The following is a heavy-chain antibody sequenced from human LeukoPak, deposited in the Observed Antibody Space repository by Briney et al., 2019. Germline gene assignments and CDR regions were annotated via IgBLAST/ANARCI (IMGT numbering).Heavy chain of an antibody. CDR1: GYTFTSYG. CDR2: ISSYNGKT. D-gene: IGHD3-16*01. Sequence: GASVKVSCKASGYTFTSYGLSWVRQAPGQGLEWMGWISSYNGKTNYAQKFQGRLTMTTDTSTSTAYMELRSLTSDDTAVYYCARDITVVSLDSIGFDYWSQGTVVTVSS. V-gene: IGHV1-18*01. J-gene: IGHJ4*02. CDR3: ARDITVVSLDSIGFDY.